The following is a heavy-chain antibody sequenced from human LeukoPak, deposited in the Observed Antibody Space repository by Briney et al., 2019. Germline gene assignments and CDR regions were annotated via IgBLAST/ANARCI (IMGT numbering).Heavy chain of an antibody. J-gene: IGHJ5*02. Sequence: GGSLRLSCAASGFTFTNAWMSWVRQAPGKGLEWVGRIKSKTDGGTIHYAAPVKGRFTISRDESKNTLYLQMNSLKTEDTAVYYCTTEDYYDSSGYLYNWFDPWGQGVLVTVSS. CDR3: TTEDYYDSSGYLYNWFDP. CDR2: IKSKTDGGTI. D-gene: IGHD3-22*01. CDR1: GFTFTNAW. V-gene: IGHV3-15*05.